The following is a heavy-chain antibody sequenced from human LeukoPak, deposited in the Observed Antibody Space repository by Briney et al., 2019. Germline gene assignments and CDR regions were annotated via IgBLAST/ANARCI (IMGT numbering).Heavy chain of an antibody. CDR3: ARNYTSGGIDY. V-gene: IGHV1-18*01. CDR2: ISTHNGYT. D-gene: IGHD6-19*01. J-gene: IGHJ4*02. Sequence: GASVKVSCKTSGYTFTSFGLSWVRQAPGQGLEWMGWISTHNGYTISAQKLQSRVTMTTDTSTSTAYMERRSLRSDDTAVYYCARNYTSGGIDYWGQGTLVIVSS. CDR1: GYTFTSFG.